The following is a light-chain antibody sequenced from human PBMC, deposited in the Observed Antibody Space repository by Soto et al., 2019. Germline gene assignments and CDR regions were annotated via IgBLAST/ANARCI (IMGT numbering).Light chain of an antibody. CDR1: SSDIGGYNY. J-gene: IGLJ1*01. CDR3: SSYTSTSTLYV. V-gene: IGLV2-14*03. CDR2: DVS. Sequence: QSVLTQPASVSGSPGQSITISCTGTSSDIGGYNYVSWYQQLPGKVPKLIIYDVSNRPSGVSDRFSGSKSGNAASLTISGFQSEDDADYYCSSYTSTSTLYVFGTGTKVTVL.